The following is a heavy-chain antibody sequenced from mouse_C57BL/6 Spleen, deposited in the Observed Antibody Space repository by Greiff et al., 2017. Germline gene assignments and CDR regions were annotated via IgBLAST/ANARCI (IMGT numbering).Heavy chain of an antibody. CDR3: AREIYDGYYVGYVDV. J-gene: IGHJ1*03. CDR1: GFTFSDYY. CDR2: INYDGSST. V-gene: IGHV5-16*01. Sequence: EVKLVESEGGLVQPGSSMKLSCTASGFTFSDYYMAWVRQVPEKGLEWVANINYDGSSTYSLDSLKSRFIISRDNAKHLLYLQMSSLKSEDTATYYCAREIYDGYYVGYVDVWGTGTTVTVSA. D-gene: IGHD2-3*01.